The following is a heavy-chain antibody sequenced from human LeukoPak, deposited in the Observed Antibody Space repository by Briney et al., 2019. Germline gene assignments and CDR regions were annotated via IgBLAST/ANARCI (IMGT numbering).Heavy chain of an antibody. J-gene: IGHJ4*02. Sequence: PGGSLRLSCAASGFTFSGYGMHWVRQAPGKGLEWVAFMRYDGSNKYYADSVKGRFTISRDNSKNTLYLQMNSLRAEDTAVYYCAKDDRSIYGSGSYYTEDYWGQGTLVTVSS. D-gene: IGHD3-10*01. CDR2: MRYDGSNK. V-gene: IGHV3-30*02. CDR3: AKDDRSIYGSGSYYTEDY. CDR1: GFTFSGYG.